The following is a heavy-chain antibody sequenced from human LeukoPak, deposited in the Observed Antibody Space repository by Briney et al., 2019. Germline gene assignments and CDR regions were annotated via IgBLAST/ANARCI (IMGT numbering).Heavy chain of an antibody. D-gene: IGHD1-26*01. J-gene: IGHJ4*02. CDR2: IKQDGSEK. V-gene: IGHV3-7*01. CDR1: GFRFSSHW. CDR3: ARSGSDFDC. Sequence: GGSLRLSCAASGFRFSSHWMSWVRQAPGKGLEWVANIKQDGSEKNYVDSVKGRFTISRDNAKNSQYLQINSLRVEDTAVYYCARSGSDFDCWGQGTLVSVSS.